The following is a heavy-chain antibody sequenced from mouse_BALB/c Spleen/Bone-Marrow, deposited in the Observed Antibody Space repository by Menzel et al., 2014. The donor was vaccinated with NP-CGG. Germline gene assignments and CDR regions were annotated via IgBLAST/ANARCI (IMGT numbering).Heavy chain of an antibody. CDR1: GFTFSSYG. D-gene: IGHD2-14*01. CDR2: INSNGGST. Sequence: EVQLVESGGGLVQPGGSLKLSCAASGFTFSSYGMSWVRQTPDKRLELVATINSNGGSTYYPDSVKGRFTISRDNAKNTLYLQVSSLKSEDTAMYYCARPYRYYFDYWGQGTTLTVSS. J-gene: IGHJ2*01. V-gene: IGHV5-6-3*01. CDR3: ARPYRYYFDY.